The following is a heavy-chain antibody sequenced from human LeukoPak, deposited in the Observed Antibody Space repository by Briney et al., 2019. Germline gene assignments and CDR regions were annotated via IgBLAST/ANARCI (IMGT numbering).Heavy chain of an antibody. CDR1: GFTFSSYA. J-gene: IGHJ6*03. V-gene: IGHV3-23*01. CDR2: ISGSGGST. CDR3: ARRTPDYYYYYMDV. Sequence: GGTLRLSCAASGFTFSSYAMSWVRQTPGKGLEWVSTISGSGGSTYYADSVKGRFTISRDNSKNTLYLQMNSLRAEDTAVYYCARRTPDYYYYYMDVWGKGTTVTVSS.